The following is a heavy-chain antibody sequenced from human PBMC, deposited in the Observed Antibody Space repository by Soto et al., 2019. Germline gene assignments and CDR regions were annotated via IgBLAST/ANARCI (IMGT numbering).Heavy chain of an antibody. CDR2: IYYSGST. D-gene: IGHD3-16*02. Sequence: SETLSLTCTVSGGSISSYYWSWIRQPPGKGLEWIGYIYYSGSTNYNPSLKSRVTISVDTSKNQFSLKLSSVTAADTAVYYCARVEHWGSYRYTYPGYDYWGQGTLVTVSS. J-gene: IGHJ4*02. CDR1: GGSISSYY. CDR3: ARVEHWGSYRYTYPGYDY. V-gene: IGHV4-59*01.